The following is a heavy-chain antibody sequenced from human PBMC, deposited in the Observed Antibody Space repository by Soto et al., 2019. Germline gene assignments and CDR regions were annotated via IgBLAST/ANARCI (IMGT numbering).Heavy chain of an antibody. CDR3: AKDPASRLVAVVRAGGDNWFDP. CDR2: ISYDGSNK. D-gene: IGHD2-2*01. V-gene: IGHV3-30*18. J-gene: IGHJ5*02. Sequence: GGSLRLSCAASGFTFSSYGMHWVRQAPGKGLEWVAVISYDGSNKYYADSVKGRFTISRDNSKNTLYLQMNSLRAEDTAVYYCAKDPASRLVAVVRAGGDNWFDPWGQGTLVTVS. CDR1: GFTFSSYG.